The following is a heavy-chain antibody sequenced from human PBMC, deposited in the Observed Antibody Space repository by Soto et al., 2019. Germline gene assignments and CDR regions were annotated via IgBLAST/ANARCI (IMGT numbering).Heavy chain of an antibody. CDR3: ARARGGDLKAFDI. D-gene: IGHD3-16*01. CDR1: GFTFSSYT. V-gene: IGHV3-21*04. CDR2: ISSSSSYI. Sequence: EVQLVESGGGLVKPGGSLRLSCAAFGFTFSSYTMNWVRQAPGKGLEWVSSISSSSSYIYYADSVKGRFTISRDNAKTALSMQKNSPRAEDTALYYRARARGGDLKAFDIWGQGTMVTVSS. J-gene: IGHJ3*02.